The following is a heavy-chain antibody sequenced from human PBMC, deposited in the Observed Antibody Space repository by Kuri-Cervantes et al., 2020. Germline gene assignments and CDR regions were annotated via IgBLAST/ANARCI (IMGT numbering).Heavy chain of an antibody. CDR3: ARGPPHREAVAGTGPFDP. V-gene: IGHV3-7*03. D-gene: IGHD6-19*01. CDR2: IKQDGSEK. J-gene: IGHJ5*02. CDR1: GFTFSSYW. Sequence: GGSLRLSCAASGFTFSSYWMSWVRQAPGKGLEWVANIKQDGSEKYYVDSVKGRFTISRDNAKNSLYLQMNSLRAEDTALYHCARGPPHREAVAGTGPFDPWGQGTLVTVSS.